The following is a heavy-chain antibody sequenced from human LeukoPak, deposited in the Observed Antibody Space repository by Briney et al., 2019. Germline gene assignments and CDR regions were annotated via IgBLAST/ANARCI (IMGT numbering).Heavy chain of an antibody. CDR2: IIPSSGST. CDR3: ARSDYNDYRGLGF. D-gene: IGHD4-11*01. J-gene: IGHJ4*02. Sequence: GDSVKVSCKASGYAFTSYHIHWIRQAPGQGLGWMGIIIPSSGSTTYAQKFQGRVTMTRDTSTKTVYMELSSLTSDDTAVYFCARSDYNDYRGLGFWGQGTPVTVS. CDR1: GYAFTSYH. V-gene: IGHV1-46*01.